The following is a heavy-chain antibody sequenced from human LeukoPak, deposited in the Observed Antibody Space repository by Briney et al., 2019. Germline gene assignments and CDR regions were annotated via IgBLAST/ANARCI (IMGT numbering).Heavy chain of an antibody. Sequence: PGGSLRLSCAASGVTFSNLWMTWVRQAPGKGLEWVANINPDGSVKNYVDSMKGRFTISRDNAKNSLYLQMNSLRAEDTAVYYCARPKYSSSWQIFDYWGQGTLVTASS. CDR3: ARPKYSSSWQIFDY. V-gene: IGHV3-7*03. CDR2: INPDGSVK. J-gene: IGHJ4*02. CDR1: GVTFSNLW. D-gene: IGHD6-13*01.